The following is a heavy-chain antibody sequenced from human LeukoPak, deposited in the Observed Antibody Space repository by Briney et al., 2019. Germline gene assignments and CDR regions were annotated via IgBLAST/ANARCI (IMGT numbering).Heavy chain of an antibody. Sequence: SETLSLTCAVSGGSISSSNWWSWVRQPPGKGLEWIGEIYHSGSTNYNPSLKSRVTISVDKSKNQFSLKLSSVTAADTAVYDCARDEVRFPRVFQHWGQGTLVTVSS. CDR1: GGSISSSNW. CDR2: IYHSGST. CDR3: ARDEVRFPRVFQH. V-gene: IGHV4-4*02. J-gene: IGHJ1*01. D-gene: IGHD3-10*01.